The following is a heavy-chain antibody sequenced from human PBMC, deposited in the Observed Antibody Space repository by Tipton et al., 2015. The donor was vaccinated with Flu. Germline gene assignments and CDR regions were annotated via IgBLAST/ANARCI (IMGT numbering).Heavy chain of an antibody. J-gene: IGHJ5*02. Sequence: TLSLTCAVSGDSISSDYHWGWIRQFPGKGLEWFGEIYHSGSTNYNPSLRSRVTISVDKSKNQFSLRLSSVTAADTAVYYCARATYDSSGYYSLNWFDPWGQGTLVTVSS. CDR2: IYHSGST. D-gene: IGHD3-22*01. V-gene: IGHV4-38-2*01. CDR1: GDSISSDYH. CDR3: ARATYDSSGYYSLNWFDP.